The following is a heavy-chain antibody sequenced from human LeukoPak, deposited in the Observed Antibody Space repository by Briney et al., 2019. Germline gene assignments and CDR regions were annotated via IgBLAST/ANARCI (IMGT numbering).Heavy chain of an antibody. V-gene: IGHV5-51*01. CDR2: IYPGDSDT. D-gene: IGHD1-7*01. Sequence: PGESLRISCKGSGYSFTSYWISWVRQMPGKGLEWMGIIYPGDSDTRYSPSFQGQVTISADRSISTAYLQWSNLKASDTAIYYCVRLAVDWNYSWYFDYWGQGTLVTVSS. CDR1: GYSFTSYW. J-gene: IGHJ4*02. CDR3: VRLAVDWNYSWYFDY.